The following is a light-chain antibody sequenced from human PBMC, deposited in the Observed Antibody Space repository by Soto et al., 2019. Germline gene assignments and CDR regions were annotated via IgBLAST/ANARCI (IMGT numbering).Light chain of an antibody. CDR1: QGIGKY. Sequence: DIHVTQSRSSLSASVGDRITITCRASQGIGKYLAWFQQKPGKAPKSLIYAASTLHNGVPSKFSGSGSGTDFILTIRSLQPEDFATYYCQQYNTYPCTFGQGTKVDIK. J-gene: IGKJ2*02. V-gene: IGKV1-16*02. CDR2: AAS. CDR3: QQYNTYPCT.